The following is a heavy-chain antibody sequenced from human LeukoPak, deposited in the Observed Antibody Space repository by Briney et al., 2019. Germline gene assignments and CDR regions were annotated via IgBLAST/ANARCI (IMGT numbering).Heavy chain of an antibody. V-gene: IGHV3-11*01. CDR3: ARAVCSSTSCPQEYNWFDP. J-gene: IGHJ5*02. Sequence: GGSLRLSCAASGFTFSDYYMSWIRQAPGKGLEWVSYISSSGSTIYYADSVKGRFTISRDNAKNSQYLQMNSLRAEDTAVYYCARAVCSSTSCPQEYNWFDPWGQGTLVTVSS. D-gene: IGHD2-2*01. CDR2: ISSSGSTI. CDR1: GFTFSDYY.